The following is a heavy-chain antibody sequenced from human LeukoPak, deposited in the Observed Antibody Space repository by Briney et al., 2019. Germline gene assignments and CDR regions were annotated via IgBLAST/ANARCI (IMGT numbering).Heavy chain of an antibody. D-gene: IGHD2-21*01. J-gene: IGHJ6*03. CDR3: AKHLGSHSFLFYYMDV. CDR1: EFTFSRIS. CDR2: LSGSGGAT. Sequence: PGGSLRLSCEASEFTFSRISMSSLRQPPGTGLEWVPTLSGSGGATYYADSVKGRFTTSRDNSKDTLYLQMDNLRADDTAVYYCAKHLGSHSFLFYYMDVWGKGTSVIVSS. V-gene: IGHV3-23*01.